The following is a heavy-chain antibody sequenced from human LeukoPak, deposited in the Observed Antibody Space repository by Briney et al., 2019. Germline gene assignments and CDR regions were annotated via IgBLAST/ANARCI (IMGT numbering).Heavy chain of an antibody. CDR2: INLIGGST. V-gene: IGHV1-46*01. J-gene: IGHJ4*02. Sequence: GASVKVSCKASGYTFTGYYMHWVRQAPGQGLEWLGIINLIGGSTNYAQKFQDRVTMTRDTSTSTVYMELSSLRSEDTAVYYCARDDSSGYCPYWGQGTLVTVSS. CDR1: GYTFTGYY. D-gene: IGHD3-22*01. CDR3: ARDDSSGYCPY.